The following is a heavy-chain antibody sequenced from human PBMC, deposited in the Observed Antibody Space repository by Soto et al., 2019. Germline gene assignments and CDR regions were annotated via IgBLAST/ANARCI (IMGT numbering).Heavy chain of an antibody. D-gene: IGHD3-9*01. Sequence: SETLSLTCAVYGGSFSGYYWSWVRQPPGKGLKWIGEINHSGSTNYNPSLKSRVTISVDTSKNQFSLKLSSVTAADTAVYYCARSDPLLRYFDWLLSPRGTMDVWGQGTTVTVSS. CDR3: ARSDPLLRYFDWLLSPRGTMDV. V-gene: IGHV4-34*01. CDR1: GGSFSGYY. CDR2: INHSGST. J-gene: IGHJ6*02.